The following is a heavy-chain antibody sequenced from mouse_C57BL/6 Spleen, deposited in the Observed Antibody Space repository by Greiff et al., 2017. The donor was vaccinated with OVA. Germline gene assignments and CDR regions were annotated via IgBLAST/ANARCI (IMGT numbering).Heavy chain of an antibody. V-gene: IGHV2-5*01. D-gene: IGHD1-1*01. CDR3: AKEEYGSRSWFAY. CDR2: IWRGGST. Sequence: VQLVESGPGLVQPSQSLSITCTVSGFSLTSYGVHWVRQSPGKGLEWLGVIWRGGSTDYNAAFMSRLSITKDNSKSQVFFKMNSLQADDTAIYYCAKEEYGSRSWFAYWGQGTLVTVSA. CDR1: GFSLTSYG. J-gene: IGHJ3*01.